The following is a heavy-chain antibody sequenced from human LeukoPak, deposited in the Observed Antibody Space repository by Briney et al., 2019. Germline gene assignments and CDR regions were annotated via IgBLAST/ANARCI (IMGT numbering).Heavy chain of an antibody. CDR2: MNPNSGGT. CDR1: GYTLTGYY. CDR3: ARDKLGLGELSLYDQ. Sequence: ASVKVSCKASGYTLTGYYMHWVRQAPGQGLEWMGWMNPNSGGTKYAQKFQGRVTMTRDTSISTAYMELSRLRSDDTAMYYCARDKLGLGELSLYDQWGQGTLVTAFS. V-gene: IGHV1-2*02. D-gene: IGHD3-16*02. J-gene: IGHJ5*02.